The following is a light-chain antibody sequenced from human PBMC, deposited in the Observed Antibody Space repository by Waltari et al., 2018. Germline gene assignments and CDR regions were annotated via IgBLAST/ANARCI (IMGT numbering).Light chain of an antibody. CDR2: GAS. J-gene: IGKJ4*01. V-gene: IGKV3-15*01. Sequence: EIVMTQSPVTLSVSLGERATLSCRAGQSLDSNLAWYQQKPGQAPRLLIYGASTRATGIPARFSGSESGTEFTLTIRSLQSEDFAVYYCQQYNNWPPLTFGGGTKVEIK. CDR1: QSLDSN. CDR3: QQYNNWPPLT.